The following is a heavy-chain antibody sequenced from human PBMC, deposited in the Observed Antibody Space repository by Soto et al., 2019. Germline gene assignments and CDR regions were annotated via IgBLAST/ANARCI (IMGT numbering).Heavy chain of an antibody. V-gene: IGHV3-30*18. CDR1: GFTFRSYG. Sequence: QVQLVESGGGVVQPGRSLRLSCAASGFTFRSYGMHWVRQAPGKGLEWVALMSFDGSNKYYADSVRGRFTISSDNSKSTLYLQMDILRREYTAVYYCAKEFGWELQLSHPYYNSGMDVWGQGTTVTVSS. CDR2: MSFDGSNK. J-gene: IGHJ6*02. D-gene: IGHD1-1*01. CDR3: AKEFGWELQLSHPYYNSGMDV.